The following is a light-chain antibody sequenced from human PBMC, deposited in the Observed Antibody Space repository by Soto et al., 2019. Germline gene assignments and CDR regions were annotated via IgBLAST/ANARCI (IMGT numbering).Light chain of an antibody. CDR3: HQYFNFPIT. Sequence: DIQMTQTPSPLSASVGDRVTITCQTSQDIKTYLNWYQQKPGKAPKLLIFDASNLETGAPSRFSGSGSGTDFTFTISSLQPEDIATYYCHQYFNFPITFGQGTRLEIK. V-gene: IGKV1-33*01. CDR2: DAS. J-gene: IGKJ5*01. CDR1: QDIKTY.